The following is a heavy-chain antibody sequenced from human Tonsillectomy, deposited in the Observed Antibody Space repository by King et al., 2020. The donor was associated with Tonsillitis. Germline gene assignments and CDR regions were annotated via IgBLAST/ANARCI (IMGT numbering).Heavy chain of an antibody. CDR2: IYLSGST. D-gene: IGHD3-10*01. Sequence: QLQESGPGLVKPSETLSLTCTVSGYSISSGYYWGWIRQPPGKGLEWIGSIYLSGSTYYNPSLKSRVTISVDTSKNQFSLKLSSVTAADTAVYYCARVAMVRGVDDYWGQGTLVTVSS. J-gene: IGHJ4*02. CDR3: ARVAMVRGVDDY. CDR1: GYSISSGYY. V-gene: IGHV4-38-2*02.